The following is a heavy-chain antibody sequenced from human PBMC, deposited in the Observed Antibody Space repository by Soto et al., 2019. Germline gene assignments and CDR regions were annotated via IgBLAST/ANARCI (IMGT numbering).Heavy chain of an antibody. CDR3: ARALPPLDY. Sequence: QVQLVQSGAEVKKPGASVKVSCKASGYTFTSYYITWVRQAPGQGLEWMGWISAYNSNTNYAQKLRGRVTMTTDTSTSTAYIERRGLRADDTAVYYCARALPPLDYWGQGTLVTVSS. CDR1: GYTFTSYY. CDR2: ISAYNSNT. J-gene: IGHJ4*02. V-gene: IGHV1-18*01.